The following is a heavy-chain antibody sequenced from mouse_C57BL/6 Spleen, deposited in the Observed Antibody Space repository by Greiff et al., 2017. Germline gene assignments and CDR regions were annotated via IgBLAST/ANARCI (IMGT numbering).Heavy chain of an antibody. J-gene: IGHJ1*03. V-gene: IGHV1-19*01. D-gene: IGHD2-4*01. Sequence: VQLQQSGPVLVKPGASVKMSCKASGYTFTDYYMNWVKQSHGKSLEWIGVINPYNGGTSYNQKFKGKATLTVDKSSSTAYMELNSLTSEDSAVYDGARYDYDGYCDVWGTGTTVTVSS. CDR2: INPYNGGT. CDR1: GYTFTDYY. CDR3: ARYDYDGYCDV.